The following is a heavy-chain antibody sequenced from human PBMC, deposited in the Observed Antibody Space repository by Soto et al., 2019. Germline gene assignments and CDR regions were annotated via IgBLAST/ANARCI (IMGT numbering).Heavy chain of an antibody. Sequence: QVQLVESGGGVVQPGRSLRLSCAASGFTFSSYAMHWVRQAPGKGLEWVAVISYDGSNKYYADSVKGRFTISRDNSKNTLYLQMNSLRAEDTAVYYCARERDSSGPFDYWGQGTLVTVSS. CDR3: ARERDSSGPFDY. CDR2: ISYDGSNK. D-gene: IGHD6-19*01. CDR1: GFTFSSYA. V-gene: IGHV3-30-3*01. J-gene: IGHJ4*02.